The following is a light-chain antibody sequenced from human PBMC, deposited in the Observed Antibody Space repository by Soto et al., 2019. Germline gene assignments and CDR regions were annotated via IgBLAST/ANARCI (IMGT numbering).Light chain of an antibody. V-gene: IGKV1-9*01. CDR1: QGISSH. J-gene: IGKJ2*01. Sequence: DVKLTQSPSFLSASVGDRVTITCRASQGISSHLAWYQQRPGKGPKLLIYAASTLQSGVPSRFSGSGSGTEFTLPIGSLQHEDFATYYGLEVHGYPHTFAQGTKPDI. CDR3: LEVHGYPHT. CDR2: AAS.